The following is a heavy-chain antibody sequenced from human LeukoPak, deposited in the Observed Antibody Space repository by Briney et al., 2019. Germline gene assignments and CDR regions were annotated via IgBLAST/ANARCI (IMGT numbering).Heavy chain of an antibody. CDR3: AGLLGYCSGGSCLNWFDP. D-gene: IGHD2-15*01. Sequence: SETLSLTCTLSGGSISSYYWSWIRQPAGKGLEWIGRIYTSGSTNYNPSLKSRVTMSVDTSKNQFSLKLSSVTAADTAVYYCAGLLGYCSGGSCLNWFDPWGQRTLVTVSS. CDR2: IYTSGST. CDR1: GGSISSYY. V-gene: IGHV4-4*07. J-gene: IGHJ5*02.